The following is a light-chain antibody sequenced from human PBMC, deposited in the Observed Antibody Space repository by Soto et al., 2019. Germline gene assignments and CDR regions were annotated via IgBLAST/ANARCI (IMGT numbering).Light chain of an antibody. J-gene: IGKJ5*01. CDR3: QQRSNWPIT. V-gene: IGKV3-11*01. Sequence: EIVLTQSPATLSLSPVERATLSCMASESIRTYLAWYQQKPGQAPRLLIYDASTRATGIPARFSGSGSGTDFTLTIGSLEPEDFAIYYCQQRSNWPITFGQGTRLEIK. CDR2: DAS. CDR1: ESIRTY.